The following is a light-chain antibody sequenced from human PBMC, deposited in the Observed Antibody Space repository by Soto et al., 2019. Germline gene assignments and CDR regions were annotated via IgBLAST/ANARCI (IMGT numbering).Light chain of an antibody. CDR1: SSNIGAGYD. CDR3: QSHDSSLSGHVV. Sequence: QSVLTQPPSVSGAPGQRVTISCTESSSNIGAGYDVHWYQQLPGTAPKLLIYGNSNRPSGVPDRFSGSKSGTSASLAITGLQAENEADYYCQSHDSSLSGHVVFGGGTKVTVL. J-gene: IGLJ2*01. CDR2: GNS. V-gene: IGLV1-40*01.